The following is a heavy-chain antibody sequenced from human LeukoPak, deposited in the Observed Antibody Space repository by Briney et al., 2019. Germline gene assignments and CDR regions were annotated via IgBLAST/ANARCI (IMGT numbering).Heavy chain of an antibody. CDR1: GFTFSNYE. CDR2: ISYDGSNK. D-gene: IGHD2-2*03. J-gene: IGHJ3*02. V-gene: IGHV3-30*18. Sequence: GGSLRLPCAASGFTFSNYEMNWVRQAPGKGLEWVAVISYDGSNKYYADSVKGRFTISRDNSKNTLYLQMNSLRAEDTAVYYCAKIGSGYGDAFDIWGQGTMVTVSS. CDR3: AKIGSGYGDAFDI.